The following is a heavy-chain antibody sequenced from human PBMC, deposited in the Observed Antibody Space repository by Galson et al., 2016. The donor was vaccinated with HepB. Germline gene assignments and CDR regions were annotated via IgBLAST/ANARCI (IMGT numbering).Heavy chain of an antibody. CDR2: ISGSDGST. J-gene: IGHJ4*02. Sequence: SLRLSCAASGFTFSSYAMSWVRQAPGKGLEWVSAISGSDGSTYYADSVKGRFTISRDNSKNTLYLQMNSLRAEDTAVCYCVKGQQLAYFDYWGQGTLVTVSS. CDR1: GFTFSSYA. V-gene: IGHV3-23*01. D-gene: IGHD6-13*01. CDR3: VKGQQLAYFDY.